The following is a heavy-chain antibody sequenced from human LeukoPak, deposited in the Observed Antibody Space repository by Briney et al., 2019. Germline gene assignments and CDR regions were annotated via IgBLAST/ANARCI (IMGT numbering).Heavy chain of an antibody. D-gene: IGHD2/OR15-2a*01. CDR2: IIPHSGGT. V-gene: IGHV1-2*02. J-gene: IGHJ4*02. Sequence: GASVKVSCKTSGYTFSDYYIHWVRQAPVQGLEWMGYIIPHSGGTTYAQKFQGRVTMTRDTSISAAYLDLSGLRSDDTAVYYCSTEDKYCTTSTCGDSWGQGTLVTVSS. CDR1: GYTFSDYY. CDR3: STEDKYCTTSTCGDS.